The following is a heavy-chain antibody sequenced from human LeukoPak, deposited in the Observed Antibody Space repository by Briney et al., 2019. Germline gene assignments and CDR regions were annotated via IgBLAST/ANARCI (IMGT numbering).Heavy chain of an antibody. CDR2: ISSSGSTI. CDR1: GFTFSDYY. D-gene: IGHD2-21*02. V-gene: IGHV3-11*01. Sequence: GGSLRLSCAASGFTFSDYYMSWIRQAPVKGLEWVSYISSSGSTIYYADSVKGRFTISRDNAKNSLYLQMNSLRAEDTAVYYCARDFVRVTSFDYWGQGTLVTVSS. J-gene: IGHJ4*02. CDR3: ARDFVRVTSFDY.